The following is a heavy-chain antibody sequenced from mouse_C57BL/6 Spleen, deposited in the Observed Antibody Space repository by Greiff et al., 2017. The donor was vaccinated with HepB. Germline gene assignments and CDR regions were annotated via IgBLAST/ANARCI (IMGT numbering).Heavy chain of an antibody. CDR3: ARSHYYGSPWFAY. J-gene: IGHJ3*01. D-gene: IGHD1-1*01. V-gene: IGHV1-76*01. CDR1: GYTFTDYY. CDR2: IYPGSGNT. Sequence: QVQLQQSGAELVRPGASVKLSCKASGYTFTDYYINWVKQRPGQGLEWIARIYPGSGNTYYNEKFKGKATLTAEKSSSTAYMQLSSLTSEDSAVYFGARSHYYGSPWFAYWGQGTLVTVSA.